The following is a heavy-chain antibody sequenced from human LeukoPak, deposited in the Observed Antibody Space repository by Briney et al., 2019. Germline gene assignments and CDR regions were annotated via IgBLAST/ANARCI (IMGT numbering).Heavy chain of an antibody. Sequence: GGSLRLSCAASGFTFSSSGMHWVRQAPGKGLDWLAVISNDGSNKYYADSVKGRFTISRDNPKNTLYLEMNSLRAEDTAVYYCAKRGGSYFDYWGQGTLVTVS. J-gene: IGHJ4*02. CDR1: GFTFSSSG. V-gene: IGHV3-30*18. CDR3: AKRGGSYFDY. D-gene: IGHD1-26*01. CDR2: ISNDGSNK.